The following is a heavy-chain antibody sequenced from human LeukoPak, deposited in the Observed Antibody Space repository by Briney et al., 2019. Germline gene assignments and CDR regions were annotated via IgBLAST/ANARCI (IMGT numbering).Heavy chain of an antibody. CDR2: ISGSGGST. V-gene: IGHV3-23*01. J-gene: IGHJ4*02. CDR3: AKDPVWEPIDY. CDR1: GFTFSSCA. Sequence: GGSLRLSCAASGFTFSSCAMTWVRQAPGKGLEWVSTISGSGGSTYYADSVKGRFTISRDNSKNTLYLQMNSLRAEDTAVYYCAKDPVWEPIDYWGQGTLVTVSS. D-gene: IGHD3-16*01.